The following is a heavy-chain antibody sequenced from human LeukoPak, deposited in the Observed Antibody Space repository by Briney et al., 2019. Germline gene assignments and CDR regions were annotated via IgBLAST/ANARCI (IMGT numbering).Heavy chain of an antibody. CDR2: ISWNSGSI. D-gene: IGHD6-19*01. CDR1: GFTFSSYS. J-gene: IGHJ4*02. V-gene: IGHV3-9*01. Sequence: GGSLRLSCAASGFTFSSYSMNWVRQAPGKGLEWVSGISWNSGSIGYADSVKGRFTISRDNAKNSLYLQMNSLRAEDTALYYCAKDKRAVAGPFDYWGQGTLVTVSS. CDR3: AKDKRAVAGPFDY.